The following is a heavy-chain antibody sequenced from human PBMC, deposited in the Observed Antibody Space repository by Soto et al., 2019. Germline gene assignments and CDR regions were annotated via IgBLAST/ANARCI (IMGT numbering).Heavy chain of an antibody. CDR1: GFTFCSYI. J-gene: IGHJ3*02. D-gene: IGHD5-18*01. V-gene: IGHV3-48*02. Sequence: GGSLRISRSACGFTFCSYIMDWSLQAPGKGLEWVSYISSSSSTIYYADSVKGRFTISRDNAKNSLYLQMNSLRDEDTAVYYCAREGMVYSYGYGALDIWGKGTMVTV. CDR2: ISSSSSTI. CDR3: AREGMVYSYGYGALDI.